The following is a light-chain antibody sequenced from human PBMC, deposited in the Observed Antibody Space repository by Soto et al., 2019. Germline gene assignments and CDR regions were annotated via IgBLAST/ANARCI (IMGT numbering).Light chain of an antibody. Sequence: ETLMTQSPATLSVSPGERATLSCRASQSVNNNLAWYQQKLGQAPRVLIYAASTRATGIPARFTGSGSGTEVILTITSLQSEDSAVYYCQEYNTWPWTFGQGTKVEFK. J-gene: IGKJ1*01. CDR2: AAS. CDR3: QEYNTWPWT. CDR1: QSVNNN. V-gene: IGKV3-15*01.